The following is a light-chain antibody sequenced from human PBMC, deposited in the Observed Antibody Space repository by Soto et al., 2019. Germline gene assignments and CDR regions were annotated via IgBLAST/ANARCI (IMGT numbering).Light chain of an antibody. V-gene: IGKV1-5*03. CDR1: QSIGRW. J-gene: IGKJ1*01. CDR2: EAS. Sequence: DIQMTQSPSTLSASVGDRVTITCRASQSIGRWLAWYQQKPGKAPRLLIYEASTLQSGVPSRFSGRGSGTEFTLTISSLQPDDFATYYCQQCYNYKMFGPGTKVDIK. CDR3: QQCYNYKM.